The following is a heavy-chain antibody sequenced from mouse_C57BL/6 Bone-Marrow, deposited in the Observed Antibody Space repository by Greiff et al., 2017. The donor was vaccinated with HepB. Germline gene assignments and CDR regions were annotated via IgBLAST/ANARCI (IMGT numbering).Heavy chain of an antibody. CDR3: ASLRAAY. V-gene: IGHV5-6*01. CDR2: ISSGGSYT. CDR1: GFTFSSYG. J-gene: IGHJ3*01. Sequence: EVQVVESGGDLVKPGGSLKLSCAASGFTFSSYGMSWVRQTPDKRLEWVATISSGGSYTYYPDSVKGRFTISRDNAKNTLYLQMSSLKSEDTAMYYCASLRAAYWGQGTLVTVSA. D-gene: IGHD1-1*01.